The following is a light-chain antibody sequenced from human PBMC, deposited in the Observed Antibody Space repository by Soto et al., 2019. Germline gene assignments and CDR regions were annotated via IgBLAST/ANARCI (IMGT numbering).Light chain of an antibody. J-gene: IGLJ3*02. CDR1: SSDVGAYNY. Sequence: QSALTQPASVSGSPGQSITISCTGTSSDVGAYNYVSWYQHHPGKAPKFLIYDVSNRPSGVSDRFSGSKSGNTASLSISGLQPEDEPVYYCSSYTTSSTVVFGGGTKVTVL. CDR3: SSYTTSSTVV. CDR2: DVS. V-gene: IGLV2-14*03.